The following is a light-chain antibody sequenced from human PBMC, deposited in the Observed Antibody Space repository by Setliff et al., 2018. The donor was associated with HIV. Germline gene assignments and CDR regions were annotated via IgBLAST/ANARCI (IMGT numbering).Light chain of an antibody. Sequence: QCVLTQPASVSGSPGQSITISCTGTSSDVGGYNYVSWYQQHPGKAPKLMIYEVSNRPSGVSNRFSGSKSGNTASLTISGLQAEDEADYYCSSYTTDSGVFGTGTKVTGL. CDR3: SSYTTDSGV. J-gene: IGLJ1*01. V-gene: IGLV2-14*01. CDR1: SSDVGGYNY. CDR2: EVS.